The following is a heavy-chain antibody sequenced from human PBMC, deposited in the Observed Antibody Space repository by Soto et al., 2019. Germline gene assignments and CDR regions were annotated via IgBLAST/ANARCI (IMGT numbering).Heavy chain of an antibody. V-gene: IGHV4-4*02. CDR1: GASISSSHW. CDR3: GRTEDYFYGVDV. J-gene: IGHJ6*02. Sequence: QVQLKESGPGLVKPSGTLSLTCAVSGASISSSHWWRWVRQPPGKGLEWIGEIYHNERSNYNPSLKSRLTMSRDRSRNQVSLKLTSVTAADTATYYCGRTEDYFYGVDVWGQGTTVTVSS. CDR2: IYHNERS.